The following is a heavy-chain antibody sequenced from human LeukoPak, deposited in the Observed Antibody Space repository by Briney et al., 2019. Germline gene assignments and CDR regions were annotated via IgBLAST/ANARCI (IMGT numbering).Heavy chain of an antibody. CDR2: ISGSSKII. J-gene: IGHJ3*02. Sequence: GGSLRLSCAASGFTFSSHSMNWVRQAPGKGLEWISYISGSSKIIHWAESLKGRFTISRDNDKNSLHLQMDSLRDEDTAVYYCAGDAVGVEPGDAFDIWGQGTMVTVSS. D-gene: IGHD1-26*01. CDR1: GFTFSSHS. CDR3: AGDAVGVEPGDAFDI. V-gene: IGHV3-48*02.